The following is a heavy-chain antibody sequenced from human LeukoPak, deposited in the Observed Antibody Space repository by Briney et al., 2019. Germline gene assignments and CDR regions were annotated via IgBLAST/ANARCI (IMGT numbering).Heavy chain of an antibody. CDR1: GFTVSSNY. V-gene: IGHV3-21*01. Sequence: GSLRLSCAASGFTVSSNYMSWVRQAPGKGLEWVSSISANSLHIFYADSVKGRFTISRDNAKNSLYLQMNNLRVEDTAVYYCVGPDSQFDCWGQGTLVTVSS. J-gene: IGHJ4*02. CDR2: ISANSLHI. D-gene: IGHD3-10*01. CDR3: VGPDSQFDC.